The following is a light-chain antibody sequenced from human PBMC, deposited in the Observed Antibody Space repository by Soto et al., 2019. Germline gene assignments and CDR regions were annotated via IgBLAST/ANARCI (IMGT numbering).Light chain of an antibody. CDR3: MQGVQTAFT. V-gene: IGKV2-28*01. CDR1: QSLLFSNGYNY. CDR2: LGS. Sequence: DIVMTQSPLSLPVTPGEPASISCRSSQSLLFSNGYNYLDWYLQKPGQSPQLLISLGSNRAPGVPDRFSGSGSGTDFTLKISRVEAEYVGVYYCMQGVQTAFTFGPGTKVDIK. J-gene: IGKJ3*01.